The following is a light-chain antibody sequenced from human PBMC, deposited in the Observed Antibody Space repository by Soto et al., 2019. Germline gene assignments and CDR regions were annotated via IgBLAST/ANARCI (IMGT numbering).Light chain of an antibody. J-gene: IGKJ2*01. Sequence: DIQMTQYPSSLSASVGDRVTITCRASQSISSYLNWYQQKPRKAPKLLIYAASSLQSGVTSRFSGSGSGTDFTVTISSLQPEDFATYYWQQSSSTPHTCGQGTKLEIK. V-gene: IGKV1-39*01. CDR1: QSISSY. CDR3: QQSSSTPHT. CDR2: AAS.